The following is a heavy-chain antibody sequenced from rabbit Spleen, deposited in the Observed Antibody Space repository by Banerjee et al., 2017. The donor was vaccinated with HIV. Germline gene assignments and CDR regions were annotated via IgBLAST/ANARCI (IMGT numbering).Heavy chain of an antibody. V-gene: IGHV1S40*01. CDR3: ARVSTDVTYFDL. J-gene: IGHJ4*01. D-gene: IGHD4-1*01. CDR2: IYTGSSGNT. Sequence: VESGGGLVKPGASLTLTCTASGFSLTSSYYMCWVRQAPGKGLEWIGCIYTGSSGNTYYASWAKGRFTITRSTSLNTVTLQLNSLTAADTATYFCARVSTDVTYFDLWGPGTLVTVS. CDR1: GFSLTSSYY.